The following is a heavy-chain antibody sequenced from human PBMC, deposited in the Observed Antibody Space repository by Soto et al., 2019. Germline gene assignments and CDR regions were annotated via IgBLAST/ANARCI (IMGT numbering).Heavy chain of an antibody. Sequence: SETLSLTCTVSGASITTYSWNWIRQSPGKGLEWIGNVFYSVSSDSDPSLKSRVTVSVDTSKNQVSLKLSSVTAADTAVYYCARDSYGQGNYYYYYMDVWGKGTTVTVSS. D-gene: IGHD3-10*01. CDR2: VFYSVSS. V-gene: IGHV4-59*12. J-gene: IGHJ6*03. CDR1: GASITTYS. CDR3: ARDSYGQGNYYYYYMDV.